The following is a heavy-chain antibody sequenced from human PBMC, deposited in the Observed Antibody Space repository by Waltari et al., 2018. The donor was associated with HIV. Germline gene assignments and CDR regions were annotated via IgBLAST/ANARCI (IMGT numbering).Heavy chain of an antibody. CDR1: GFTFSSYA. D-gene: IGHD3-3*01. J-gene: IGHJ6*02. CDR2: ISGSGGST. CDR3: AKAHSPQTYDFWSGYYSLLYGMDV. Sequence: EVQLLESGGGLVQPGGSLRLSCAASGFTFSSYAMHWVRQAPGKGLECVSAISGSGGSTYYADSVKGRFTISRDNSKNTLYLQMNSLRAEDTAVYYCAKAHSPQTYDFWSGYYSLLYGMDVWGQGTTVTVSS. V-gene: IGHV3-23*01.